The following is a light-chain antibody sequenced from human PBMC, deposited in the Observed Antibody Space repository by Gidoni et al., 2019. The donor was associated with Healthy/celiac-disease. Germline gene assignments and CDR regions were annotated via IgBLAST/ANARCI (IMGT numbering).Light chain of an antibody. CDR1: SSNLGSNY. V-gene: IGLV1-47*01. Sequence: QSVLTQPPSASGTPGQRVTISFSGSSSNLGSNYVYWYQQLPGTAPKLLIYRNNQRPSGVPDRFSGSKSGTSASLAISGLRSEDEADYYCAAWDDSLSGLFGTGTKVTDL. CDR2: RNN. CDR3: AAWDDSLSGL. J-gene: IGLJ1*01.